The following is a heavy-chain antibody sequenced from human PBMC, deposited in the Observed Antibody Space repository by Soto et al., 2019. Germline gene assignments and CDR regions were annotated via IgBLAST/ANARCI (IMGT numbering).Heavy chain of an antibody. CDR2: IIPIFGTA. J-gene: IGHJ6*02. CDR3: ASSSSASYYYYYGMDV. Sequence: SVKVSCKASGGTFSSYAISWVRQAPGQGLEWMGGIIPIFGTANYAQKFQGRVTITADESTSTAYMELSSLRSEDTAVYYCASSSSASYYYYYGMDVWGQGTTVTVSS. D-gene: IGHD6-6*01. V-gene: IGHV1-69*13. CDR1: GGTFSSYA.